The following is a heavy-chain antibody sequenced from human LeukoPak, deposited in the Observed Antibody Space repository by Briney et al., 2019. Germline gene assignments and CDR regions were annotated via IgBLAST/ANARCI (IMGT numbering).Heavy chain of an antibody. CDR1: GFTFSSFD. Sequence: GGSLRLSCATSGFTFSSFDMHWVRQPTGQGLEWVSTIGTASDTYYPGSVEGRFTLSRDNAKNSLYLQMNSLTAGDTAVYYCARGPPRGKYYYMDVWGKGTTVTVSS. J-gene: IGHJ6*03. D-gene: IGHD1-1*01. CDR2: IGTASDT. CDR3: ARGPPRGKYYYMDV. V-gene: IGHV3-13*01.